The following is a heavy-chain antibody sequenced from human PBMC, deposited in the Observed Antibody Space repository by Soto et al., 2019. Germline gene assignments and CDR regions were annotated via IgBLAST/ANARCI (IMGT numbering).Heavy chain of an antibody. J-gene: IGHJ6*02. D-gene: IGHD3-22*01. CDR2: INSDGSST. V-gene: IGHV3-74*01. CDR3: ARGSHYYDSNHYGMDV. CDR1: GFTFSSYW. Sequence: PGGSLRLSCAASGFTFSSYWMHWVRQAPGKGLVWVSRINSDGSSTSYADSVKGRFTISRDNAKNTLYLQMNSLRAEDTAVYYCARGSHYYDSNHYGMDVWGQGTTVPVSS.